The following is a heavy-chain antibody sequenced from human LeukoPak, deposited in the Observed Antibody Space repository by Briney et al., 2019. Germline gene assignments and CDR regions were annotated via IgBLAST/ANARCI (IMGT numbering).Heavy chain of an antibody. V-gene: IGHV1-8*03. CDR2: MNPNSGNT. CDR1: GYTFTSYD. CDR3: ARGGGSSCLTYYYYYMDV. D-gene: IGHD6-13*01. Sequence: ASVKVSCKASGYTFTSYDINWVRQATGQGLEWMGWMNPNSGNTGYAQKFQGRVTITRNTSISTAYMELSSLRSEDTAVYYCARGGGSSCLTYYYYYMDVWGKGTTVTVSS. J-gene: IGHJ6*03.